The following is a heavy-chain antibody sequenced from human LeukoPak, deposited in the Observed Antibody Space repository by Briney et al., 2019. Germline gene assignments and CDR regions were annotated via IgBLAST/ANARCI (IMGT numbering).Heavy chain of an antibody. CDR3: ARYSSSPEGNWFDP. Sequence: PSETLSLTCTVSGGSISSYYWSWIRQPPGKGLEWIGYIYYSGSTNYNPSLKSRVTISVDTSKNRFSLKLSSVTAADTAVYYCARYSSSPEGNWFDPWGQGTLVTVSS. CDR1: GGSISSYY. J-gene: IGHJ5*02. D-gene: IGHD6-13*01. V-gene: IGHV4-59*08. CDR2: IYYSGST.